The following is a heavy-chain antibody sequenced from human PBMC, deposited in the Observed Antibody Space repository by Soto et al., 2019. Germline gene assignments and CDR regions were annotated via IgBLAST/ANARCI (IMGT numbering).Heavy chain of an antibody. Sequence: GASVKVSCKASGYTFTSYGISWVRQAPGQGLEWMGWISAYNGNTNYAQKLQGRVTMTTDTSTSTAYMELRSLRSDDTAVYYCARDLIMVRGVTPRLFGMDVWGQGTTVTVSS. D-gene: IGHD3-10*01. J-gene: IGHJ6*02. V-gene: IGHV1-18*04. CDR1: GYTFTSYG. CDR2: ISAYNGNT. CDR3: ARDLIMVRGVTPRLFGMDV.